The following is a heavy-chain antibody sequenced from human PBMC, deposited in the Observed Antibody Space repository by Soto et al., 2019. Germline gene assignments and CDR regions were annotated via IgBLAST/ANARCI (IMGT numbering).Heavy chain of an antibody. CDR2: IDWDDDK. V-gene: IGHV2-70*01. Sequence: GSGPTLVNPTQTLTLTCTFSGFSVSTSGMCVSWIRQPPGKALEWLALIDWDDDKYYSTSLKTRLTISKDTSKNQVVLTMTNMDPVDTAPYSCARSALRTPFNYRRKRTLVTFCS. D-gene: IGHD4-17*01. CDR3: ARSALRTPFNY. CDR1: GFSVSTSGMC. J-gene: IGHJ4*02.